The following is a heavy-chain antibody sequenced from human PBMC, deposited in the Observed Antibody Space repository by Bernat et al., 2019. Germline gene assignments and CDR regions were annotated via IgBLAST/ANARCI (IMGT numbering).Heavy chain of an antibody. CDR3: ARETAVAGNDY. CDR1: GFTFSDYE. J-gene: IGHJ4*02. CDR2: ISSSGGTI. D-gene: IGHD6-19*01. Sequence: EVQLVESGGGLVQPGGSLRLSCAASGFTFSDYEMNWVRQAPGKGLEWVSYISSSGGTIPYADSVKGRSTISRDNAKNSLYLQMNSLRAEDTAVYYCARETAVAGNDYWGQGTLVTVSS. V-gene: IGHV3-48*03.